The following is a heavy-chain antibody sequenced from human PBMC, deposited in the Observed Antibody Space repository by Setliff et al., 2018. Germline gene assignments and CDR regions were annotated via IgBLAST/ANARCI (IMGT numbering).Heavy chain of an antibody. Sequence: ASVKVSCKTSGFMFYTFGFSWVRHVPEQGFEWMGCISGYNGNTNYAQKFHDRVTVTMDTSTSTVYMELRSLRSDDTAVYYCARSSAPSVVLAADFDFWGLGTPVTVSS. V-gene: IGHV1-18*01. CDR3: ARSSAPSVVLAADFDF. J-gene: IGHJ4*02. D-gene: IGHD3-3*01. CDR2: ISGYNGNT. CDR1: GFMFYTFG.